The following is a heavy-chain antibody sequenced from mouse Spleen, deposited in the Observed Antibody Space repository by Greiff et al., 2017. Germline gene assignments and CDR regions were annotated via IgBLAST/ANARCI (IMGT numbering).Heavy chain of an antibody. CDR3: TPTGTGFAY. CDR2: IDPENGDT. V-gene: IGHV14-4*01. Sequence: EVKVEESGAELVRPGASVKLSCTASGFNIKDDYMHWVKQRPEQGLEWIGWIDPENGDTEYASKFQGKATITADTSSNTAYLQLSSLTSEDTAVYYCTPTGTGFAYWGQGTLVTVSA. D-gene: IGHD4-1*01. CDR1: GFNIKDDY. J-gene: IGHJ3*01.